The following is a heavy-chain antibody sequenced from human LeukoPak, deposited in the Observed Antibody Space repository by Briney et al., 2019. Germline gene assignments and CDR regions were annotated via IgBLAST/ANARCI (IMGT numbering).Heavy chain of an antibody. V-gene: IGHV3-64D*06. CDR2: ISSNGGST. J-gene: IGHJ5*02. CDR3: VKGGRHIVVVPDSPRDWFDP. CDR1: GFTFNIYA. D-gene: IGHD2-2*01. Sequence: GGSLRLSCSASGFTFNIYAMHWVRQAPGKGLEYVSAISSNGGSTYYADSVKGRFTFSRDNSKNTLYLQMSSLRPEDTAVYYCVKGGRHIVVVPDSPRDWFDPGGQGTLVTVFS.